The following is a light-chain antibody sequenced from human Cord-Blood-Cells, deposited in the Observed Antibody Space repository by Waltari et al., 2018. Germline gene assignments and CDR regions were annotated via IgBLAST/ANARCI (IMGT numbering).Light chain of an antibody. J-gene: IGKJ3*01. CDR1: QSVSSY. CDR2: DAS. Sequence: EIVLTQSPATLSLSPGERASQSVSSYLAWYKQKPGQAPRLLIYDASNRATGIPARFSGSGSGTDFTLTISSLEPEDFAVYYCQQRSNWPLFTFGPGTKVDIK. CDR3: QQRSNWPLFT. V-gene: IGKV3-11*01.